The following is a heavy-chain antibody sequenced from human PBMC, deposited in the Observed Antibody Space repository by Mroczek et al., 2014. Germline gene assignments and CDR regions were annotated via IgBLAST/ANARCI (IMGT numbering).Heavy chain of an antibody. CDR2: IYYSGST. V-gene: IGHV4-30-4*01. Sequence: QVQLQESGPGLVKPSQTLSLTCTVSGGSISSGDYYWSWIRQPPGKGLEWIGYIYYSGSTYYNPSLKSRVTISVDTSKNQFSLKLSSVTAADTAVYYCARKCEGYYYDSSGKDGGNWFDPWGQGTLVTVSS. CDR3: ARKCEGYYYDSSGKDGGNWFDP. J-gene: IGHJ5*02. CDR1: GGSISSGDYY. D-gene: IGHD3-22*01.